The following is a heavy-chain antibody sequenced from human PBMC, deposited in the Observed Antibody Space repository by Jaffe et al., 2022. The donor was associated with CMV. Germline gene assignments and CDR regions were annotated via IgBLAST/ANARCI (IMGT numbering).Heavy chain of an antibody. CDR3: ARGQPKYEESGRHFQH. CDR2: INHSGST. Sequence: QVQLQQWGAGLLKPSETLSLTCAVYGGSFSGYYWSWIRQPPGKGLEWIGEINHSGSTNYNPSLKSRVTISVDTSKNQFSLKLSSVTAADTAVYYCARGQPKYEESGRHFQHWGQGTLVTVSS. D-gene: IGHD3-10*01. J-gene: IGHJ1*01. V-gene: IGHV4-34*01. CDR1: GGSFSGYY.